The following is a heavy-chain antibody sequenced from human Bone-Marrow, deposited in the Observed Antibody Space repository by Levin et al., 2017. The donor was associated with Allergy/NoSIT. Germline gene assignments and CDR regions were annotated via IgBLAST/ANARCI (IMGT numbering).Heavy chain of an antibody. CDR1: GFTFSTYG. CDR2: ISYVGSDE. Sequence: TGGSLRLSCAASGFTFSTYGMHWVRQAPGKGLEWVAVISYVGSDEYYADSVKGRFTISRDNSKNTLYLQMNTLRPEDTAVYYCATGSFDFWGQGTLVTVSS. J-gene: IGHJ4*02. V-gene: IGHV3-30*03. CDR3: ATGSFDF.